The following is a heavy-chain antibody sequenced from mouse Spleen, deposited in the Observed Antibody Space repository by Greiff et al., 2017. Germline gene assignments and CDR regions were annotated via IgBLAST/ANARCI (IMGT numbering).Heavy chain of an antibody. D-gene: IGHD3-3*01. V-gene: IGHV1-81*01. CDR2: IYPRSGNT. J-gene: IGHJ1*01. CDR1: GYTFTSYG. Sequence: QVQLQQSGAELARPGASVKLSCKASGYTFTSYGISWVKQRTGQGLEWIGEIYPRSGNTYYNEKFKGKATLTADKSSSTVYMELSRLTSEDSAVYFCARHEEGGWEGYFDVWGAGTTVTVSS. CDR3: ARHEEGGWEGYFDV.